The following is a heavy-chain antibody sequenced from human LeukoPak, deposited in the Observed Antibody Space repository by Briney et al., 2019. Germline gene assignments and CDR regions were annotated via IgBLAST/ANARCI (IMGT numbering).Heavy chain of an antibody. CDR1: GFTFSSYW. V-gene: IGHV3-74*01. J-gene: IGHJ4*02. CDR2: INSDGSST. D-gene: IGHD6-13*01. CDR3: ARESIAAATWGY. Sequence: GGSLRLSCAASGFTFSSYWMSWVRHAPGKGLVWVSRINSDGSSTSYADSVKGRFTISRDNAKNTLYLQMNSLRAEDTAVYYCARESIAAATWGYWGQGTLVTVSS.